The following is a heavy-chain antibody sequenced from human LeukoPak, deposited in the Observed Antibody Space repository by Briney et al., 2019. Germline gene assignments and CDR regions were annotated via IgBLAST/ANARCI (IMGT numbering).Heavy chain of an antibody. CDR1: GGSISSGGYY. CDR2: IYYSGST. Sequence: PSETLPLTCTVSGGSISSGGYYWSWIRQHPGKGLEWIGYIYYSGSTYYNPSLKSRVTISVDTSKNQFSLKLSSVTAADTAVYYCARSDKPNWFDPWGQGTLVTVSS. CDR3: ARSDKPNWFDP. D-gene: IGHD1-14*01. V-gene: IGHV4-31*03. J-gene: IGHJ5*02.